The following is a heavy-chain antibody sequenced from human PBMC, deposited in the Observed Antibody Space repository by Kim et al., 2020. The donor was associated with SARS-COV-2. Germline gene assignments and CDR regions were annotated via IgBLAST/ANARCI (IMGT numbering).Heavy chain of an antibody. CDR1: GFTFDDYA. V-gene: IGHV3-9*01. J-gene: IGHJ6*02. D-gene: IGHD2-21*01. CDR2: ISWNSGSM. CDR3: ANSLVDSGYYYYGMDV. Sequence: GGSLRLSCAASGFTFDDYAMHWVRQAPGKGLEWVSGISWNSGSMGYADSVKGRFTISRDNAKNSLYLQMNSLRAEDTALYYCANSLVDSGYYYYGMDVWGQGTTVTVSS.